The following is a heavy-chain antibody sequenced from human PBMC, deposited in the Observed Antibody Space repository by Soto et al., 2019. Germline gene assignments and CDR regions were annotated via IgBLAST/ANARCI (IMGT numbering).Heavy chain of an antibody. CDR3: TIVRVADSALFAY. CDR1: GFIFSNNG. V-gene: IGHV3-30*02. Sequence: PGGSLRLSCVGSGFIFSNNGMHWVRQTPGKGLEWVAFMSHDGSDTFYADSVKGRFTISRDNSKNTLFLHMSNLRAEDTAMYYCTIVRVADSALFAYLGQGTLDTVSS. D-gene: IGHD3-10*02. CDR2: MSHDGSDT. J-gene: IGHJ4*02.